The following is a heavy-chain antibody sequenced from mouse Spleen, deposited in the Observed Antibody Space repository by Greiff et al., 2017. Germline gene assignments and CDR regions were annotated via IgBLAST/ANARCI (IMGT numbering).Heavy chain of an antibody. J-gene: IGHJ2*01. CDR1: GFTFSDYY. D-gene: IGHD2-4*01. CDR2: ISNGGGST. V-gene: IGHV5-12*01. CDR3: ARRDYDGYFDY. Sequence: EVQRVESGGGLVQPGGSLKLSCAASGFTFSDYYMYWVRQTPEKRLEWVAYISNGGGSTYYPDTVKGRFTISRDNAKNTLYLQMSRLKSEDTAMYYCARRDYDGYFDYWGQGTTLTVSS.